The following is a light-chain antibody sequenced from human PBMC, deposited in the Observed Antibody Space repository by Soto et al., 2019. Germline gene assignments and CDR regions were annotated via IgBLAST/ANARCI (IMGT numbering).Light chain of an antibody. J-gene: IGKJ2*01. Sequence: DIQMTQSPSTLSASVGDRVTITCRASQSISSLLAWYQQKPGKAPRLLIYKASSLESGVASRFSGSGSGTEFTLTISSLQPDDFATYYCQQYNRYSPFTFGQGTKLEI. CDR2: KAS. CDR3: QQYNRYSPFT. CDR1: QSISSL. V-gene: IGKV1-5*03.